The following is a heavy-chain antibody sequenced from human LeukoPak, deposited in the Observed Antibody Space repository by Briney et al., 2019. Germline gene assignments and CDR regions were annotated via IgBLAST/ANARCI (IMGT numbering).Heavy chain of an antibody. CDR2: IYYSGST. D-gene: IGHD6-6*01. Sequence: PSETLSLTCTVSGGSITSTTFYWGWVRQPPGKGLEWIGNIYYSGSTYYNPSLKSRVTISVDTSKNQFSLKLNSVAAADTAVYYCATSSSSAGWFDPWGQGTLVTVSS. J-gene: IGHJ5*02. V-gene: IGHV4-39*01. CDR1: GGSITSTTFY. CDR3: ATSSSSAGWFDP.